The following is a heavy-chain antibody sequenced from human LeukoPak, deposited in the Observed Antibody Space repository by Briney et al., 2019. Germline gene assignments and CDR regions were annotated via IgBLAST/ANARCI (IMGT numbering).Heavy chain of an antibody. D-gene: IGHD3-22*01. V-gene: IGHV3-64*01. CDR2: ISSNGGST. CDR1: GYTFSSYA. J-gene: IGHJ4*02. Sequence: GGSLRLSCAASGYTFSSYAMHWVRQAPAKGLEYVSAISSNGGSTYYANSVKGRFTSSRDNSKNTLYLQMGSLRAEDMAVYYRASGVYDSSGYRFDYWGQGTLVTVSS. CDR3: ASGVYDSSGYRFDY.